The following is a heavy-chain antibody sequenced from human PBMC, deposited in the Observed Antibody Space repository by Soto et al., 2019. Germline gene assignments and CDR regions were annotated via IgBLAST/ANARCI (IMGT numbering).Heavy chain of an antibody. D-gene: IGHD6-19*01. Sequence: QVQLVESGGGVVQPGRSLRLSCAASGFTFSSYVMHWVRQAPGNGLEWVAVISYDGSNKYYADSVKGRFTISRDNSKNTLYLQMNSLRAEDTVVYYCANGLRSSGCYYFDYWGQGTLVTFSS. CDR1: GFTFSSYV. CDR2: ISYDGSNK. V-gene: IGHV3-30*18. J-gene: IGHJ4*02. CDR3: ANGLRSSGCYYFDY.